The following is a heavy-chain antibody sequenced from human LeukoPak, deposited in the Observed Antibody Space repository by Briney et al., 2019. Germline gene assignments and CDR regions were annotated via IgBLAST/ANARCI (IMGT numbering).Heavy chain of an antibody. CDR1: GFTFSDYY. D-gene: IGHD5-18*01. Sequence: GGSLRLSCAASGFTFSDYYMSWIRQAPGKGLEWVSAMSGSGGTTYYADSVKGRFTISRDNAKNTLYLQMNSLRAEDTAVYYCARTGTAMVRDAFDIWGQGTMVTVSS. V-gene: IGHV3-11*04. CDR3: ARTGTAMVRDAFDI. CDR2: MSGSGGTT. J-gene: IGHJ3*02.